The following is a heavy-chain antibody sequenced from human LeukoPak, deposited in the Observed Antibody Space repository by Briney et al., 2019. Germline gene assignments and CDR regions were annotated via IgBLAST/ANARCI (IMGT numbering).Heavy chain of an antibody. CDR1: GYTFTGYY. J-gene: IGHJ4*02. D-gene: IGHD4-17*01. CDR3: AKDYGDSSTFDY. V-gene: IGHV1-2*02. Sequence: ASVKVSCKASGYTFTGYYMPWVRQAPGQGLEWMGWINPNSGGTNYAQKFQGRVTMTRDTSISTAYMELSRLRSDDTAVYYCAKDYGDSSTFDYWGQGTLVTVSS. CDR2: INPNSGGT.